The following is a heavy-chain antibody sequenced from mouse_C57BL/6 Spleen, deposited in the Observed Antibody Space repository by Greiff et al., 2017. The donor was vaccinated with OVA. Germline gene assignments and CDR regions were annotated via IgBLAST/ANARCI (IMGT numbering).Heavy chain of an antibody. CDR1: GLSLTSYA. CDR3: ARKGDLYSNYGYYAMDY. J-gene: IGHJ4*01. CDR2: IWTGGGT. D-gene: IGHD2-5*01. V-gene: IGHV2-9-1*01. Sequence: VKLKESGPGLVAPSQSLSITCTVSGLSLTSYAISWVRQPPGKGLEWLGVIWTGGGTNYNSALKSRLSISKDNSKSQVFLKMNSLQTDDTARYYCARKGDLYSNYGYYAMDYWGQGTSVTVSS.